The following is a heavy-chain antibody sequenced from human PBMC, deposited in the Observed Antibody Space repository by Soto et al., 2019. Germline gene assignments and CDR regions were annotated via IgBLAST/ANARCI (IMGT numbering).Heavy chain of an antibody. J-gene: IGHJ3*02. D-gene: IGHD6-13*01. CDR3: ANTDYSSSWYRIGAFDI. CDR2: ISSSSSTI. CDR1: GFTFSSYS. V-gene: IGHV3-48*02. Sequence: GGSLRLSCAASGFTFSSYSMNWVRQAPGKGLEWVSYISSSSSTIYYADSVKGRFTISRDNAKNSLYLQMNSLRDEDTAVYYCANTDYSSSWYRIGAFDIWGQGTMVTVSS.